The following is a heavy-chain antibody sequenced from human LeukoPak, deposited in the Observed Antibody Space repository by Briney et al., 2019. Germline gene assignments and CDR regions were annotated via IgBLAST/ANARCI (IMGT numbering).Heavy chain of an antibody. D-gene: IGHD3-3*01. CDR2: IIPIFGTA. CDR3: ARRDFWSGSQGAFDI. CDR1: GGTFSSYA. Sequence: SVKVSCKASGGTFSSYAISWVRQAPGQGLEWMGGIIPIFGTANYAQKFQGRVTITADGSTSTAYMELSSLRSEDTAVYYCARRDFWSGSQGAFDIWGQGTMVTVSS. V-gene: IGHV1-69*01. J-gene: IGHJ3*02.